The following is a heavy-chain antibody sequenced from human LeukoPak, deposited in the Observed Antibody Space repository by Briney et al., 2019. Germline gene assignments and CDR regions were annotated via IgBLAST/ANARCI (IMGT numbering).Heavy chain of an antibody. J-gene: IGHJ4*02. CDR3: ARLKYYDFWSGYYPRYFDY. CDR1: GFTVSSNY. CDR2: IYSGGST. Sequence: PGGSLRLSCAASGFTVSSNYMSWVRQAPGKGLEWVSYIYSGGSTYYADSVKGRFTISRDNSKNTLYLQMNSLRAEDTAVYYCARLKYYDFWSGYYPRYFDYWGQGTLVTVSS. D-gene: IGHD3-3*01. V-gene: IGHV3-66*02.